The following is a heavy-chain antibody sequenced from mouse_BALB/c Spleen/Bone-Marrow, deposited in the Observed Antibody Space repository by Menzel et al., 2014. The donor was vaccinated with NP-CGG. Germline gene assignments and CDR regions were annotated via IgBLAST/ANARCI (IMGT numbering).Heavy chain of an antibody. CDR1: GYTFSSYW. D-gene: IGHD1-1*01. CDR2: ILPGSGST. J-gene: IGHJ4*01. Sequence: QVHVKQSGAELMKPGASVKISCKATGYTFSSYWIEWVKQRPGHGLEWIGEILPGSGSTNYNEKFKGKATFTADTSSNTAYMQLSSLTSEGSAVYYCAREDIATVVEMDYWGQGTSVTVSS. V-gene: IGHV1-9*01. CDR3: AREDIATVVEMDY.